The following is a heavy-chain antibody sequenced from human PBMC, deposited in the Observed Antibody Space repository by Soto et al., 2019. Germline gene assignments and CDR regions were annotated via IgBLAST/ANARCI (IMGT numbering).Heavy chain of an antibody. CDR2: IYYSGST. D-gene: IGHD3-22*01. V-gene: IGHV4-30-4*01. J-gene: IGHJ5*02. Sequence: SETLSLTCTVSGGSISSGDYYWSWIRQPPGKGLEWIGYIYYSGSTYYNPSLKSRVTISVDTSKNQFSLKLSSVTAADTAVYYCARNIYDSSGHEFDHWGQGTLVTVSS. CDR1: GGSISSGDYY. CDR3: ARNIYDSSGHEFDH.